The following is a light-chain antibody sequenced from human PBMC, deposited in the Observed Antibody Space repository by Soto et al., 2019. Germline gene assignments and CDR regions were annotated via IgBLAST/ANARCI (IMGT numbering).Light chain of an antibody. CDR3: QQRYNGFT. J-gene: IGKJ3*01. V-gene: IGKV1-39*01. CDR1: HNINTY. Sequence: DVQMTQSPSSLSASVGDRVTITCRASHNINTYLHWYQQRPGKVPELLIHGTSNLQSGVPSRFSGSGSGSDFTLTISGLQPEDVATYYCQQRYNGFTFGPGTKVDIK. CDR2: GTS.